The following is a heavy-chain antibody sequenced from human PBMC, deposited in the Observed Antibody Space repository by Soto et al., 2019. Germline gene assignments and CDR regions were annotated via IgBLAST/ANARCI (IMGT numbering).Heavy chain of an antibody. CDR2: IIPMFGTV. D-gene: IGHD5-18*01. CDR1: GGTFSTYA. CDR3: ASGIQLWLRRINNGYSG. J-gene: IGHJ4*02. Sequence: QVQLVQSGAEVKKPESSVKVSCKTPGGTFSTYAISWVRQAPGQGLEWMGGIIPMFGTVNYAQRFQDRVTITPDESTNTVYMELSSLRSEDTAVYFCASGIQLWLRRINNGYSGWGQGTLVTVSS. V-gene: IGHV1-69*05.